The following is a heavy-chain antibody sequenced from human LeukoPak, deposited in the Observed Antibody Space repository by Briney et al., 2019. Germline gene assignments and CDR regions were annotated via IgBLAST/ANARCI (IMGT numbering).Heavy chain of an antibody. Sequence: PLETLSLTCTVSGGSISSHYWSWIRQPPGKGLEWIGYIYYSGSTNYNPSLKSRVTISVDTSKNQFSLKLSSVTVADTAVYYCARVLTAVYNWFDPWGQGTLVTVSS. CDR1: GGSISSHY. V-gene: IGHV4-59*11. CDR3: ARVLTAVYNWFDP. CDR2: IYYSGST. D-gene: IGHD2-2*01. J-gene: IGHJ5*02.